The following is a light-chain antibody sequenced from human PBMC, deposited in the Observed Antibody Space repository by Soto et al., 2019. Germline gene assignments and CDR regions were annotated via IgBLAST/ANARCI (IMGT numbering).Light chain of an antibody. V-gene: IGLV1-47*01. CDR1: SSNIGSNY. Sequence: QLVLTQPPSASGTPGQRVTNSCSGSSSNIGSNYVYWYQQLPGTAPKLLIYRNNHRPSGVPDRFSGSKSGTSASLAISGLRSEDEPDYYCAAWDDSLSGLYVFGTGTKLTVL. CDR2: RNN. J-gene: IGLJ1*01. CDR3: AAWDDSLSGLYV.